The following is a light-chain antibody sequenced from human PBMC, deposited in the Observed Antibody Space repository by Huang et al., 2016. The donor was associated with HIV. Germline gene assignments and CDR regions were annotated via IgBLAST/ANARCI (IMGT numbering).Light chain of an antibody. CDR2: LGS. J-gene: IGKJ4*01. V-gene: IGKV2-28*01. CDR1: QSLLHSNTYDY. CDR3: MQALQTPLT. Sequence: DIVMTQSPLSLPVTPGEPASISCRSSQSLLHSNTYDYVDWYLQKPGQLPQIRIYLGSNRASGVPDRFSGSGSGTDFTLKISRVEAEDVGVYYCMQALQTPLTFGGGTKVEIK.